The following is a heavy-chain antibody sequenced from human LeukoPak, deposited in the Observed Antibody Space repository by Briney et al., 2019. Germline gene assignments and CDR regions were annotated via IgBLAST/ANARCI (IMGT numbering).Heavy chain of an antibody. D-gene: IGHD3-10*02. Sequence: PSETLSLTCSVSGGSTSDYYWNWIRQPAGQGLEWLGRIYYTGNTACNPSLESRLTMSLDTAKNQFSLKVTSVTAADTAVYYCARGGALFTYFDSWGQGTLVTVSS. J-gene: IGHJ4*02. CDR1: GGSTSDYY. V-gene: IGHV4-4*07. CDR2: IYYTGNT. CDR3: ARGGALFTYFDS.